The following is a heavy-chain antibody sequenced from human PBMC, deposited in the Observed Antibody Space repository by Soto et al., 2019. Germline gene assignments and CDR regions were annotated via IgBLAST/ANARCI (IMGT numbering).Heavy chain of an antibody. CDR3: ARDVTIFGVVIRAFDI. J-gene: IGHJ3*02. CDR2: ISSSSSTI. D-gene: IGHD3-3*01. CDR1: GFTFSSYS. Sequence: EVQLVESGGGLVQPGGSLRLSCAASGFTFSSYSMNWVRQAPGKGLEWASYISSSSSTIYYADSVKGRFTISRDNAKNSLYLQMNSLRAEDTAVYYCARDVTIFGVVIRAFDIWGQGTMVTVSS. V-gene: IGHV3-48*01.